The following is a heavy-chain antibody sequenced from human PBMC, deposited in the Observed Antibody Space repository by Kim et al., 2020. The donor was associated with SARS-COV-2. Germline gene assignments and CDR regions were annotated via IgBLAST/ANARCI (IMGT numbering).Heavy chain of an antibody. CDR1: GGTFSSYA. CDR3: AREPYYYDSSGYSGD. CDR2: IIPIFGTA. D-gene: IGHD3-22*01. J-gene: IGHJ4*02. V-gene: IGHV1-69*13. Sequence: SVKVSCKASGGTFSSYAISWVRQAPGQGLEWMGGIIPIFGTANYAQKFQGRVTITADESTSTAYMELSSLRSEDTAVYYCAREPYYYDSSGYSGDWGQGTLVTVSS.